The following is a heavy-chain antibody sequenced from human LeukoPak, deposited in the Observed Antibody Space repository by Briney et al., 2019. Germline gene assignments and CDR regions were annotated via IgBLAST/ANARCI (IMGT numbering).Heavy chain of an antibody. CDR2: ISYDGSNK. Sequence: GGSLRLSCAASGFIFSTFGMHWVRQAPGKGLEWVALISYDGSNKYYADSVKGRFTISRDNSKNTLYLHVTSLRAEDTAVYYCAKDRITMIVVVPFYGMDVWGQGTTVTVSS. D-gene: IGHD3-22*01. CDR1: GFIFSTFG. V-gene: IGHV3-30*18. J-gene: IGHJ6*02. CDR3: AKDRITMIVVVPFYGMDV.